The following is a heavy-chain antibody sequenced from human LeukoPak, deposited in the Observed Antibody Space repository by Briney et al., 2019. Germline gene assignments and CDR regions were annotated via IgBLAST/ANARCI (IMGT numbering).Heavy chain of an antibody. CDR3: AREAYDVLTSDWFDP. CDR1: GASISSGEYY. D-gene: IGHD3-9*01. V-gene: IGHV4-61*02. Sequence: PSQTLSLTCTVSGASISSGEYYWSWIRQPAGEGLGWIGRIYTSGSTNYNPSLKSRVTISVDTSKNQFSLKLSSVTAADTAMYYCAREAYDVLTSDWFDPWGQGTLVTVSS. CDR2: IYTSGST. J-gene: IGHJ5*02.